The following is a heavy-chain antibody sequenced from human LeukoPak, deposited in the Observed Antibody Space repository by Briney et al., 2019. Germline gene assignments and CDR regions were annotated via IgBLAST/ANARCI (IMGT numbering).Heavy chain of an antibody. Sequence: SETLSLTCTVSGGSISSSSSFWDWIRQPPGKGLEWIGTISYSGNTYYNPSLKSRVTISVDTSKNQFSLKLSSVTAADTAVYYCARLFPPYCSSTSCSDYWGQGTLVTVSS. J-gene: IGHJ4*02. V-gene: IGHV4-39*01. D-gene: IGHD2-2*01. CDR2: ISYSGNT. CDR1: GGSISSSSSF. CDR3: ARLFPPYCSSTSCSDY.